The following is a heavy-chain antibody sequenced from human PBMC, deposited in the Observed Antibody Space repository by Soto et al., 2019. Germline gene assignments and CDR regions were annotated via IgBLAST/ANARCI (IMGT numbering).Heavy chain of an antibody. CDR3: AREGSYHYFDY. D-gene: IGHD1-26*01. CDR1: DGSVSRGGYY. J-gene: IGHJ4*02. V-gene: IGHV4-31*03. CDR2: IYYTGRT. Sequence: QVQLQESGPGLVKPSQTLSLACTVSDGSVSRGGYYWSWIRQSPGKNLEWIGNIYYTGRTSYNTALKRRLTISLETSKGQFSLRLASVSAADTAVYYCAREGSYHYFDYWGQGALVTVSS.